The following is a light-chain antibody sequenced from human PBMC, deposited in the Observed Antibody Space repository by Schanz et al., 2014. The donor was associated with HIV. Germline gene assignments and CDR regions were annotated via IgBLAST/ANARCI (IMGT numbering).Light chain of an antibody. Sequence: QSVLPQPASVSGSPGQSITISCTGTSSDVGGYNLVSWYQHHPDKAPKLIVYDVTKRPSGVPDRFSGSKSGNTASLTVSGLQAEDEAEYYCSSYAGSYTWVFGGGTKLTVL. CDR3: SSYAGSYTWV. J-gene: IGLJ3*02. V-gene: IGLV2-8*01. CDR1: SSDVGGYNL. CDR2: DVT.